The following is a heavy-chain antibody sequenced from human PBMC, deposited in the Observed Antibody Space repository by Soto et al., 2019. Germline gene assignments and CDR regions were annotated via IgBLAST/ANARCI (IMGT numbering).Heavy chain of an antibody. Sequence: QVQLQELGPGLVKPSQTLSLTCTVSGGSISSGGYYWSWIRQHPGKGLEWIGYIYYSGSTYYNPSLKSRVTISVDTSKNQFSLKLSSVPAADTAVYYCAASCVACGGFNYYGMDVWGQGTTVTVSS. CDR3: AASCVACGGFNYYGMDV. D-gene: IGHD2-21*01. CDR1: GGSISSGGYY. J-gene: IGHJ6*02. CDR2: IYYSGST. V-gene: IGHV4-31*03.